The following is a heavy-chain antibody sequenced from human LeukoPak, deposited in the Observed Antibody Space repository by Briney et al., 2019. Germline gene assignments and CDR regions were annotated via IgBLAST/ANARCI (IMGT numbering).Heavy chain of an antibody. CDR2: INHSGST. V-gene: IGHV4-34*08. CDR1: GFTFSSYA. J-gene: IGHJ5*02. D-gene: IGHD6-19*01. Sequence: GSLRLSCAASGFTFSSYAMSWVRQAPGKGLEWIGEINHSGSTNYNPSLKSRVTISVDTSKNQFSLKLSSVTAADTAVYYCATRTISGPPTTNWFDPWGQGTLVTVSS. CDR3: ATRTISGPPTTNWFDP.